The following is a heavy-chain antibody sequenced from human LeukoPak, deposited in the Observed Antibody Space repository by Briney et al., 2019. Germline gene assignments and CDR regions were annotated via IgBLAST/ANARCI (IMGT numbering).Heavy chain of an antibody. Sequence: GGSLRLSCAASGFPFSSYAMSWVRQAPGKGLEWVSTISNSDDSTYYADSVKGRFTISRDNSENTLFLRMNSLRAEDTAVYYCARDYYDSSGYWSYWGQGTLVTVSS. CDR3: ARDYYDSSGYWSY. CDR2: ISNSDDST. J-gene: IGHJ4*02. D-gene: IGHD3-22*01. CDR1: GFPFSSYA. V-gene: IGHV3-23*01.